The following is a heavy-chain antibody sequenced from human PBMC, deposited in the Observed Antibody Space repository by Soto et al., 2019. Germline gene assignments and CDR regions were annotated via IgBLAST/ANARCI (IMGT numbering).Heavy chain of an antibody. CDR2: IVVGSGNT. V-gene: IGHV1-58*01. J-gene: IGHJ6*02. D-gene: IGHD2-2*01. CDR3: AADIVVVPAARGFYYYYGMDV. CDR1: GFTFTSSA. Sequence: QMQLVQSGPEVKKPGTSVKVSCKASGFTFTSSAVQWVRQARGQRLEWIGWIVVGSGNTNYAQKFQERVTITRDMSTSPAYMELSSLRSEDTAVYYCAADIVVVPAARGFYYYYGMDVWGQGTTVTVSS.